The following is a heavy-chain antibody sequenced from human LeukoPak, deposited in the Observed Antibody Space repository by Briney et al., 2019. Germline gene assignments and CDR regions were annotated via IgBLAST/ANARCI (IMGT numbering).Heavy chain of an antibody. Sequence: QPGGSLRLSCAASGFTFSSYAMHWVRQAPGKGLEWVAVIWYDGSNKYYADSVKGRFTISRDNSKNTLYLQMNSLRAEDTAVYYCARGYYGSGSYYNVPLPSDYWGQGTLVTVSS. V-gene: IGHV3-33*08. CDR2: IWYDGSNK. J-gene: IGHJ4*02. D-gene: IGHD3-10*01. CDR3: ARGYYGSGSYYNVPLPSDY. CDR1: GFTFSSYA.